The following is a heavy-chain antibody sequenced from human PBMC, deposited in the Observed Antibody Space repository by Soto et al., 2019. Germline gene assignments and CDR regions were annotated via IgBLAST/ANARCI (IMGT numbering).Heavy chain of an antibody. V-gene: IGHV3-11*05. Sequence: QVQLVESGGGLVKPGGSLRLSCAVSGFTFSDYYMTWIRQAPGKGLEWDSYISSSTSHTNYADSVKGRFTTSRDNAKNSLFLQMNSLRAEDTAVYYCARGRGAAADYFDFWGQGTLVTVSS. CDR3: ARGRGAAADYFDF. CDR2: ISSSTSHT. CDR1: GFTFSDYY. D-gene: IGHD6-13*01. J-gene: IGHJ4*02.